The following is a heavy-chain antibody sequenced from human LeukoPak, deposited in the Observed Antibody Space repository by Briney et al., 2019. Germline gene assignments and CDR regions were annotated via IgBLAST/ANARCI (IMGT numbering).Heavy chain of an antibody. Sequence: PGGSLRLSCAASGFTFSSYSMNWVRQAPGKGLEWVSSISSSSSYIYYADSVKGRFTISRDNAKNSLYLQMNSLRAEDTAVYYCARDGGRGGYNYVKNWGQGTLVTVSS. CDR3: ARDGGRGGYNYVKN. CDR1: GFTFSSYS. J-gene: IGHJ4*02. D-gene: IGHD5-24*01. CDR2: ISSSSSYI. V-gene: IGHV3-21*01.